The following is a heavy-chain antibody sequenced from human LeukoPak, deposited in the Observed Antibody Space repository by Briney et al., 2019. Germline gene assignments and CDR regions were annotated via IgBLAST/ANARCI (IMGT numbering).Heavy chain of an antibody. CDR2: IYTSGST. Sequence: SETLSLTCTVSGASISGHYLTWLRQPPGKGLEWIGYIYTSGSTNYNPSLKSRVTISVDTSKNQFSLKLSSVTAADTAVYYCARSPQDSSDAFDIWGQGTMVTVSS. CDR1: GASISGHY. D-gene: IGHD3-22*01. CDR3: ARSPQDSSDAFDI. V-gene: IGHV4-4*09. J-gene: IGHJ3*02.